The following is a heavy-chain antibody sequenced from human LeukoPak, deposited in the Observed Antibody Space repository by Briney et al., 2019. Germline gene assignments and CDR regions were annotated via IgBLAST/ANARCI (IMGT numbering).Heavy chain of an antibody. CDR1: GGSISSSSYY. V-gene: IGHV4-39*07. CDR3: ARRKRSDYYGSGRFVYYYYYYYMDV. D-gene: IGHD3-10*01. Sequence: SETLSLTCTVSGGSISSSSYYWGWIRQPPGKGLEWIGSIYYSGSTYYNPSLKSRVTISVDTSKNQFSLKLSSVTAADTAVYYCARRKRSDYYGSGRFVYYYYYYYMDVWGKGTTVTISS. J-gene: IGHJ6*03. CDR2: IYYSGST.